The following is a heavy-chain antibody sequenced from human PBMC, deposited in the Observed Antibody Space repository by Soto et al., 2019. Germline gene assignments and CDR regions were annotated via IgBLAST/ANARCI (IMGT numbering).Heavy chain of an antibody. CDR2: IYYSGST. CDR1: GGSISSYY. J-gene: IGHJ3*02. CDR3: ARRTMVRGVPHAFDI. Sequence: SGTLSLTCTVSGGSISSYYWSWIRQPPGKGLEWIGYIYYSGSTNYNPSLKSRVTISVDTSKNQFSLKLSSVTAADTAVYYCARRTMVRGVPHAFDIWGQGTMVTVSS. V-gene: IGHV4-59*08. D-gene: IGHD3-10*01.